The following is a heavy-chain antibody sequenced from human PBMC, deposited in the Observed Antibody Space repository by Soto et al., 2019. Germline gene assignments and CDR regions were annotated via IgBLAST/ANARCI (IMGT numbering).Heavy chain of an antibody. D-gene: IGHD2-8*01. CDR1: GFTFRNYV. CDR3: AKDSCFCTHTTCHCVFVGFDD. J-gene: IGHJ4*02. V-gene: IGHV3-30*18. Sequence: QVQLVASGGGVVQPGSSLRLSCAASGFTFRNYVMHWVRQAPGKGLEWVAVIGYDGSNLHYADSVKGRFTISRDNSKNTLYLQMNSLRAEETAVYYGAKDSCFCTHTTCHCVFVGFDDWGQGSLVTVSS. CDR2: IGYDGSNL.